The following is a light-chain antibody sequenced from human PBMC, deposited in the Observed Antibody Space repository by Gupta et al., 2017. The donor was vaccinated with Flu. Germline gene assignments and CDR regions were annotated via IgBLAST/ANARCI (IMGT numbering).Light chain of an antibody. J-gene: IGLJ2*01. CDR2: EDN. CDR3: CSYAGSSTVL. CDR1: SSDVGSYHL. V-gene: IGLV2-23*01. Sequence: SITISCTGTSSDVGSYHLVSWYQQYPGKAPKLMIYEDNKRPSGVSNRFSGSKSGNTASLTISGLQAEDEADYYCCSYAGSSTVLFGGGTKLTVL.